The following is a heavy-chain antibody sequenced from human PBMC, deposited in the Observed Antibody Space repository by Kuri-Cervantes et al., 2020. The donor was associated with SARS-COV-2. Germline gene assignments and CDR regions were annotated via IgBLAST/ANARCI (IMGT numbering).Heavy chain of an antibody. CDR3: ARDRAAAGVYYSGY. CDR1: GFSFSNYA. D-gene: IGHD6-13*01. J-gene: IGHJ4*02. Sequence: GESLKISCAASGFSFSNYAMHWVRQAPGKGLEWVAVISYDGSNKYYADSVKGRFTISRDNSKSTLYLQMNSLRAEDTAVYYCARDRAAAGVYYSGYWGQGTLVTVSS. V-gene: IGHV3-30-3*01. CDR2: ISYDGSNK.